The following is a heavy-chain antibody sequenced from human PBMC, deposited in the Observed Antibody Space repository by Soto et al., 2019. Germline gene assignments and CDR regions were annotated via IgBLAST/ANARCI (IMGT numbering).Heavy chain of an antibody. Sequence: PGGSLRLSCAASGFTFSSYWMRWVRQAPGKGLVWVSRINSDGSSTSYADSVKGRFTISRDNAKNTLYLQMNSLRAEDTAVYYCARGGSDSSSWLRYWGQGTLVTVSS. CDR2: INSDGSST. J-gene: IGHJ4*02. CDR3: ARGGSDSSSWLRY. D-gene: IGHD6-13*01. V-gene: IGHV3-74*01. CDR1: GFTFSSYW.